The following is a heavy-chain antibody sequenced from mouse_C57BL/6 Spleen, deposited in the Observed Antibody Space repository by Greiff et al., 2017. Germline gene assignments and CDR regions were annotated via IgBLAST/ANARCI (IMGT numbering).Heavy chain of an antibody. CDR3: AREGLLPFDY. J-gene: IGHJ2*01. Sequence: EVMLVESGGGLVKPGGSLKLSCAASGFTFSDYGMHWVRQAPEKGLEWVAYISSGSSTIYYADTVKGRFTISRDNAKNTLFLQMTSLRSEDTAMYYCAREGLLPFDYWGQGTTLTVSS. CDR1: GFTFSDYG. CDR2: ISSGSSTI. D-gene: IGHD2-3*01. V-gene: IGHV5-17*01.